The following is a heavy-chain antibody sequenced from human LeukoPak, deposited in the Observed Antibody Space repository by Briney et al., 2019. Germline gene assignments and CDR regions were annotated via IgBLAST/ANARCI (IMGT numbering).Heavy chain of an antibody. V-gene: IGHV4-39*07. CDR2: IYYSGRT. CDR1: GGSISSSSYY. CDR3: ARILYSSNIDY. D-gene: IGHD6-19*01. J-gene: IGHJ4*02. Sequence: SETLSLTCTVSGGSISSSSYYWGWIRQPPGKGLECIGSIYYSGRTYYNPSLKSRVTISVDTSKNQFSLKLSSVTAADTAVYYCARILYSSNIDYWGQGTLVTVSS.